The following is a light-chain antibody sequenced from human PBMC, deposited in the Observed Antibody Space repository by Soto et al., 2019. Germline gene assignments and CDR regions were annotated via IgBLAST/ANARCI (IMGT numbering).Light chain of an antibody. Sequence: EIVMTQSPATLSVSPGERATLSCRASQSVSSNLAWHQQKPGQAPRXLMYDASTRATGIPARFSGSGSGTEFTLIISSLQSEDFAVYYCQQYHNWPITFGQGTRLEIK. CDR3: QQYHNWPIT. J-gene: IGKJ5*01. CDR2: DAS. CDR1: QSVSSN. V-gene: IGKV3-15*01.